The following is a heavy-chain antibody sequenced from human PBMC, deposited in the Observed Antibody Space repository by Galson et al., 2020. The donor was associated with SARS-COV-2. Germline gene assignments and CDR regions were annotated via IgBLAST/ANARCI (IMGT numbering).Heavy chain of an antibody. V-gene: IGHV4-61*02. J-gene: IGHJ6*02. D-gene: IGHD2-21*02. CDR1: GASISSGSYY. CDR3: ARVYCGGDCYSGPRYYYYGMDV. Sequence: SETLSLTCTVSGASISSGSYYWSWIRQPAGKGLEWIGRIYTSGSTNYNPSLKSRVTISVDTSKNQFSLKLSSVTAADTAVYYCARVYCGGDCYSGPRYYYYGMDVWGQGTTVTVSS. CDR2: IYTSGST.